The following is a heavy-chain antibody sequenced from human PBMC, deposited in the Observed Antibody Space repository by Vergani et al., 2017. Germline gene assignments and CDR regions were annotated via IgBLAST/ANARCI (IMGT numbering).Heavy chain of an antibody. CDR1: GGTFSSYA. Sequence: QVQLVQSGAEVKKPGSSVKVSCKASGGTFSSYAISWVRQAPGQGLEWMGGIIPIFGTANYAQKFQGRVTITADESTSTAYMELSSLRSEDTAVYYCARVHLRDGYNYGKGYFDYWGQGTLVTVSS. J-gene: IGHJ4*02. V-gene: IGHV1-69*01. CDR3: ARVHLRDGYNYGKGYFDY. D-gene: IGHD5-24*01. CDR2: IIPIFGTA.